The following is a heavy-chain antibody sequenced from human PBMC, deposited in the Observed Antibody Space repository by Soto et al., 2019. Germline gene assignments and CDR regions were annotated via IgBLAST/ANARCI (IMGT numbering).Heavy chain of an antibody. V-gene: IGHV1-46*01. J-gene: IGHJ6*02. CDR2: INPSTGSA. Sequence: QVQLMQSGAEVKKPGASVKVSCKASGYTFTSYYIHWVRQAPGQGLEWMGIINPSTGSASYARMFQGRVAMTRETSTRTVYMEVSSLRSEDTAVYYCARDPNLSLTFHYYGMDVWGQGTTVTVSS. CDR3: ARDPNLSLTFHYYGMDV. CDR1: GYTFTSYY.